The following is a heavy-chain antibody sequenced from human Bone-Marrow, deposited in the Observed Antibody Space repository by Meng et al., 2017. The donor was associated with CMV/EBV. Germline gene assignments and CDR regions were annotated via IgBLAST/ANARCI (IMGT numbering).Heavy chain of an antibody. CDR3: ARRIVPAATVDAFDI. CDR2: IYPGDSDT. Sequence: GESLKISCKDSGYSFTNYWIGWVRQMPGKGLEWMGIIYPGDSDTKYSPSFQGQVTISADKSISTAYLQWSSLKASDTAMYYCARRIVPAATVDAFDIWGQGTMVTVSS. D-gene: IGHD2-2*01. CDR1: GYSFTNYW. J-gene: IGHJ3*02. V-gene: IGHV5-51*01.